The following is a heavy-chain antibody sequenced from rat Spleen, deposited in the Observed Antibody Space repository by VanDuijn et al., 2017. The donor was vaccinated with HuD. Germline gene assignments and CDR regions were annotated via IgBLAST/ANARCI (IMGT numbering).Heavy chain of an antibody. Sequence: EVQLQESGPGLVKPSQSLSLTCSVTFYSITSSYKWTWIRQFPGNKLEWMGYINNAGNTNYNPSLKSRISITRDTSKNQFFLQVNSVTTEDTATYYCARNDGTYYYRFAYWGQGTLVTVSS. CDR3: ARNDGTYYYRFAY. CDR1: FYSITSSYK. J-gene: IGHJ3*01. CDR2: INNAGNT. D-gene: IGHD1-12*02. V-gene: IGHV3-3*01.